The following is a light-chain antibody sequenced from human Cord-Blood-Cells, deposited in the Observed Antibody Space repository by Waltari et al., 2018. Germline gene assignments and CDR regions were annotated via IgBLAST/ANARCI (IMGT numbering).Light chain of an antibody. V-gene: IGKV4-1*01. J-gene: IGKJ3*01. CDR1: HSVFYSSNNKNY. CDR3: QQYYSTPFT. CDR2: WAS. Sequence: DIVMTQSPDSLAVSLGERATINCKPSHSVFYSSNNKNYLAWYQQKPGQPPKLLIYWASTRESGVPDRFSGSGSGTDFTLTISSLQAEDVAVYYCQQYYSTPFTFGPGTKVDIK.